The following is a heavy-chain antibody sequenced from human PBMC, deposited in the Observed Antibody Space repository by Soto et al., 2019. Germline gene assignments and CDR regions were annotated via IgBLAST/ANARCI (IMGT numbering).Heavy chain of an antibody. V-gene: IGHV1-2*04. J-gene: IGHJ4*02. CDR3: ARDARGDEAPMDY. CDR2: INPNSGGT. CDR1: GYTFTGYY. D-gene: IGHD3-10*01. Sequence: ASVKVSCKASGYTFTGYYMHWVRQAPGQGLEWMGWINPNSGGTNYAQKFQGWVTMTRDTSISTAYMELSRLRSDDTAVYYCARDARGDEAPMDYCGQGTLVTVPQ.